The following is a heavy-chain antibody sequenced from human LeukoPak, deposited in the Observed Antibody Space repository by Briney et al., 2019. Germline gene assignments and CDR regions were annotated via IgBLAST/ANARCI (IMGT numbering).Heavy chain of an antibody. J-gene: IGHJ4*02. CDR1: GFIVSSNY. V-gene: IGHV3-66*01. Sequence: PGGSLRLSCAASGFIVSSNYMSWVRQAPGKGLEWVSVIYSGGSTYYADSVKGRFTISRDNSKNTLYLQMNSLRAEDTAVYYCARSSGWGMYYFDYWGQGTLVTVSS. CDR2: IYSGGST. CDR3: ARSSGWGMYYFDY. D-gene: IGHD6-19*01.